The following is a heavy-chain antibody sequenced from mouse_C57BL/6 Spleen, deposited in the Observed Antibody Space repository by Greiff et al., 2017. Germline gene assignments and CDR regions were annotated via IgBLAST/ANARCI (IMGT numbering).Heavy chain of an antibody. CDR2: IYPSDSET. CDR3: ARVESGRVDY. J-gene: IGHJ2*01. Sequence: QVQLQQPGAELVRPGSSVKLSCTASGYTFTSYWMDWVKQRPGQGLEWIGNIYPSDSETHYTQTFKDKATLTVDKSSSTAYMQLSSLTSEDSAGDYCARVESGRVDYWGQGTTLTVSS. CDR1: GYTFTSYW. V-gene: IGHV1-61*01. D-gene: IGHD3-1*01.